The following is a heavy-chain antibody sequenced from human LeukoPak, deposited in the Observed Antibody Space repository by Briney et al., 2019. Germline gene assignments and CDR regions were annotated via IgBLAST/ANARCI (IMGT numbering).Heavy chain of an antibody. J-gene: IGHJ4*02. V-gene: IGHV4-34*01. CDR2: INHSGST. Sequence: SETLSLTCAVYGGSFSGYYWSWIRQPPGKGLEWIGEINHSGSTNYNPSLKSRVTISADTSKNQFSLKLSSVTAADTAVYYCARVDYYDSSGYWGQGTLVTVSS. CDR1: GGSFSGYY. CDR3: ARVDYYDSSGY. D-gene: IGHD3-22*01.